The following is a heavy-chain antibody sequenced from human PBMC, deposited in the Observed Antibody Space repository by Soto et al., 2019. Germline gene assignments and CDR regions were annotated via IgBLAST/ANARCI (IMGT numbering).Heavy chain of an antibody. D-gene: IGHD6-13*01. CDR1: GYTFTSYY. CDR2: INPSGGST. V-gene: IGHV1-46*03. Sequence: ASVKVSCKASGYTFTSYYMHWVRQAPGQGLERMGIINPSGGSTSYAQKFQGRVTMTRDTSTSTVYMELSSLRSEDTAVYYCARDAKQQLVRDWFDPWGQGTLVTVSS. J-gene: IGHJ5*02. CDR3: ARDAKQQLVRDWFDP.